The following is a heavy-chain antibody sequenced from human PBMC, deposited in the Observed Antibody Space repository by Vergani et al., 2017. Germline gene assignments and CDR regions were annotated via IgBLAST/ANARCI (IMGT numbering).Heavy chain of an antibody. CDR1: GFTFSSYG. CDR2: IWYDGSNK. V-gene: IGHV3-33*01. CDR3: ARDRIAAAGNLDY. J-gene: IGHJ4*02. Sequence: QVQLVESGGGVVQPGRSLRLSCAASGFTFSSYGMHWVRQAPGKGLEWVAVIWYDGSNKNYADSVKGRFTISRDNSKNTLYLQRNSLRAEDTAVYYCARDRIAAAGNLDYWGQGTLVTVSS. D-gene: IGHD6-13*01.